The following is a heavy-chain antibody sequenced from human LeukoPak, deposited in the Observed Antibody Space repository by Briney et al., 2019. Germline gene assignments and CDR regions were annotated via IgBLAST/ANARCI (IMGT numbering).Heavy chain of an antibody. J-gene: IGHJ4*02. CDR1: GFTYSSYW. CDR3: GRRAAYGDSGIAF. CDR2: ISPDGSTT. Sequence: GGSLRLSCAASGFTYSSYWMHWVRQVPGMGLVWVSRISPDGSTTSYADSVKGRFTISRDNAKNALYLQMSSLRADDTAVYYCGRRAAYGDSGIAFWSQGTLVTVSS. V-gene: IGHV3-74*01. D-gene: IGHD4-17*01.